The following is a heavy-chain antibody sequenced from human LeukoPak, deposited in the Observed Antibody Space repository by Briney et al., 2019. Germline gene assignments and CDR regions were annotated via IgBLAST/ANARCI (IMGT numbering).Heavy chain of an antibody. V-gene: IGHV3-23*01. Sequence: ETLSLTCTVSGGSISSYYWSWVRQAPGKGLEWVSAISGSGGSTYYADSVKGRFTISRDNSKSTLYLQMNSLRAEDTAVYYCAKRNGYFDWFIDYWGQGTLVTVSS. CDR3: AKRNGYFDWFIDY. CDR2: ISGSGGST. CDR1: GGSISSYY. J-gene: IGHJ4*02. D-gene: IGHD3-9*01.